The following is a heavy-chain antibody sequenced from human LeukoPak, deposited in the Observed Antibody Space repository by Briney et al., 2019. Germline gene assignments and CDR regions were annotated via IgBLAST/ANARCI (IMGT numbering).Heavy chain of an antibody. D-gene: IGHD1-26*01. CDR1: GYIFTGYY. V-gene: IGHV1-2*02. Sequence: ASVKVSCKASGYIFTGYYMHWVRQAPGQGLEWMGWINPNSGGTNYAQKFQGRVTMTRDTSISTAYMELSRLRSDDTAVYYCARGSKSRSRELLSTYWGQGTLVTVSS. CDR3: ARGSKSRSRELLSTY. J-gene: IGHJ4*02. CDR2: INPNSGGT.